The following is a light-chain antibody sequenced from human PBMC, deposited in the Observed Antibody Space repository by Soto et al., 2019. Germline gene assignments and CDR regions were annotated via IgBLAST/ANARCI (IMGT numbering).Light chain of an antibody. V-gene: IGKV2-30*01. CDR1: RSLVYSDGNTY. CDR3: MQGTHWPRT. CDR2: KVS. J-gene: IGKJ2*01. Sequence: DAVMTQSPLSLSVTVGQPASISCRSSRSLVYSDGNTYLAWLQQRPGQSPRRLIYKVSYRDSGVPDRFSGSGSGTDFTLKINRVEAEDFGIYYCMQGTHWPRTFGQGTKLEIK.